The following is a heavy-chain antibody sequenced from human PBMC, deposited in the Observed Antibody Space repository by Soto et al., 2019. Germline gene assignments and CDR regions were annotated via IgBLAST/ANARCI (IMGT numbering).Heavy chain of an antibody. CDR3: ARDGDPQSAFWSGPLGGGRFDP. Sequence: QVQLVQSGAEVKKPGSSVNVSCKTSGGTFGNSAVTWVRQAPGQGLEWLGGIVPMFGTANYAQKFQGRVTITAHEGTFXPYMELNSLKTDDTAVYYCARDGDPQSAFWSGPLGGGRFDPWGQGTLVTVSS. J-gene: IGHJ5*02. D-gene: IGHD3-3*01. V-gene: IGHV1-69*12. CDR2: IVPMFGTA. CDR1: GGTFGNSA.